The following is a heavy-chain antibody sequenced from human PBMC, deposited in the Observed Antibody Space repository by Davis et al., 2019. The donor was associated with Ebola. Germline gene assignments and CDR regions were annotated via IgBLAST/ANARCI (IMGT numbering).Heavy chain of an antibody. V-gene: IGHV4-34*01. Sequence: MPSETLSLTCAVFGGSFSDHYWSWIRQPPGKGLEWIGEINHGAITNYNPSLKSRITISVDTSKNQFSLKLSSVTAADTAVYYCARPVGIAAAGGFDYWGQGTLVTVSS. CDR3: ARPVGIAAAGGFDY. CDR2: INHGAIT. D-gene: IGHD6-13*01. J-gene: IGHJ4*02. CDR1: GGSFSDHY.